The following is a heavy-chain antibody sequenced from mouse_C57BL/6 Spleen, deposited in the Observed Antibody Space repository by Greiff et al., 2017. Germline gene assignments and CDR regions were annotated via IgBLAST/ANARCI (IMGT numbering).Heavy chain of an antibody. CDR3: AYYYGSSY. CDR1: GYAFSSSW. V-gene: IGHV1-82*01. Sequence: QVQLKESGPELVKPGASVKISCKASGYAFSSSWMNWVKQRPGKGLEWIGRIYPGDGDTNYNGKFKGKATLTADKSSSTAYMQLSSLTSRDSAVYFCAYYYGSSYWGQGTTLTVSS. CDR2: IYPGDGDT. D-gene: IGHD1-1*01. J-gene: IGHJ2*01.